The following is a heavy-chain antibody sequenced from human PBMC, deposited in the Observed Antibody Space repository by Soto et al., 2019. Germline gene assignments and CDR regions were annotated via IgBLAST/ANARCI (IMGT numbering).Heavy chain of an antibody. D-gene: IGHD2-8*01. CDR2: MKPTSGNT. V-gene: IGHV1-8*01. CDR3: VRSVYCPHGVCYFGDIDY. CDR1: GYTFSSYD. J-gene: IGHJ4*02. Sequence: QVQLVQSGAEVKKPGASVKVSCKASGYTFSSYDINWVRQATGQGLEWMGWMKPTSGNTGYAQKFRGRVTMTRDTSIRTAYLELSSLRFEGTAVYYCVRSVYCPHGVCYFGDIDYWGQGTLVTVSS.